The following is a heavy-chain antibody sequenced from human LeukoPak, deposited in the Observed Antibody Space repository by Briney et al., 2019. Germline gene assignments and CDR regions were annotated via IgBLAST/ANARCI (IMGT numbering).Heavy chain of an antibody. CDR1: GYTFTSYA. Sequence: ASVKVSCKASGYTFTSYAMNWVRQAPGQGLEWMGWISAYNGNTNYAQKLQGRVTMTTDTSTSTAYMELRSLRSDDTAVYYCARDQDYRYGDFFDYWGQGTLVTVSS. V-gene: IGHV1-18*01. CDR2: ISAYNGNT. CDR3: ARDQDYRYGDFFDY. J-gene: IGHJ4*02. D-gene: IGHD4-17*01.